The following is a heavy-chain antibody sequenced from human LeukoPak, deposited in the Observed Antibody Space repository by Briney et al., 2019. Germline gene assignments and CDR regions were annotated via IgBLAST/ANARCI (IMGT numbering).Heavy chain of an antibody. Sequence: GGSLRLSCAASGFTFSSYEMNWVRQPPGKGLEWIAYISDTGGGSIIYYADSVRGRFTISRDNAKTSLFLQMNSLRAEDTAVYYCARFAGYSSAWYWDYWGQGTLVTVSS. CDR1: GFTFSSYE. CDR3: ARFAGYSSAWYWDY. CDR2: ISDTGGGSII. J-gene: IGHJ4*02. V-gene: IGHV3-48*03. D-gene: IGHD6-19*01.